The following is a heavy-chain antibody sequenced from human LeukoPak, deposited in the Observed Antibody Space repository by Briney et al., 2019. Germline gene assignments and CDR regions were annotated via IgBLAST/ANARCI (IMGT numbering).Heavy chain of an antibody. CDR1: GFTFSSYA. CDR2: ISGSGGST. Sequence: GGSLRLSCAASGFTFSSYAMSWVRQAPGKGLEWVSAISGSGGSTYYADSVKGRFTISRDNSKNTLYLQMNSLRAEDTAVYYCAKDGQWPELGPYFDYWGQGTLVIVSS. D-gene: IGHD6-19*01. J-gene: IGHJ4*02. V-gene: IGHV3-23*01. CDR3: AKDGQWPELGPYFDY.